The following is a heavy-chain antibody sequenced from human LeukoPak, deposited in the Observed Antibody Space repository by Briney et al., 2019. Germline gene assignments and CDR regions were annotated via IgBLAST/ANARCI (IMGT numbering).Heavy chain of an antibody. V-gene: IGHV4-34*01. CDR2: INHSGST. CDR3: ARGQLLWFGEIAHYYYYGMDV. CDR1: GGSFSGYY. D-gene: IGHD3-10*01. J-gene: IGHJ6*02. Sequence: SETLSLTCAVYGGSFSGYYWSWIRQPPGKGLEWIGEINHSGSTNYNPSLKSRVTISVDTSKNQFSLKLSSVTAADTAVYYCARGQLLWFGEIAHYYYYGMDVWGQGTTVTVSS.